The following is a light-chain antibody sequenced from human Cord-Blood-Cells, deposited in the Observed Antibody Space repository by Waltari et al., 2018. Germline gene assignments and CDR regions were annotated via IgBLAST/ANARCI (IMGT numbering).Light chain of an antibody. J-gene: IGLJ3*02. CDR1: SSDVGSYNL. V-gene: IGLV2-23*01. Sequence: QSALTQPASVSGSPGQSITISCTGTSSDVGSYNLFSWYQQHPGKAPKLKIYQGSKRPSGVSNLFSGSKSCNTASLTISGLQAEDEADYYCCSYAGSSWVFGGGTNLTVL. CDR3: CSYAGSSWV. CDR2: QGS.